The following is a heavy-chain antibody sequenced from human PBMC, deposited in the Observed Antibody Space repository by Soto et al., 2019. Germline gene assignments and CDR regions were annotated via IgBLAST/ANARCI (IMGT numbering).Heavy chain of an antibody. CDR1: GYTFTSYY. D-gene: IGHD2-2*01. V-gene: IGHV1-8*01. J-gene: IGHJ5*02. Sequence: GASVKVSCKASGYTFTSYYINWVRQATGQGLEWMGWMNPNSGNTGYAQKFQGRVTMTRNTSISTAYMELSSLRSEDTAVYYCARGVIGYCSSTSCERANNWFDPWGQGTLVTVSS. CDR3: ARGVIGYCSSTSCERANNWFDP. CDR2: MNPNSGNT.